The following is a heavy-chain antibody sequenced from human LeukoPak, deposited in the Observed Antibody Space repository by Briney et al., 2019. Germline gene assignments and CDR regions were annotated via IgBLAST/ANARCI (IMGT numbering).Heavy chain of an antibody. CDR1: GGTFSSYA. V-gene: IGHV1-69*05. CDR3: ARSRDGYEDY. CDR2: IIPIFGSA. Sequence: SVKVSCKASGGTFSSYAISWVRQAPGQGLEWMGRIIPIFGSANYAQKFQGRVTITTDESTSTAYMELSSLRSEDTAVYYCARSRDGYEDYWGQGTLVTVSS. D-gene: IGHD5-24*01. J-gene: IGHJ4*02.